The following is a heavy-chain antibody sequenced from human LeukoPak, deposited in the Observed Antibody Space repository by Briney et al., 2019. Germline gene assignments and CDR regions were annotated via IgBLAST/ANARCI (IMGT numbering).Heavy chain of an antibody. Sequence: GGSLRLSCAASGFTFSSYGMSWVRQAPGKGLEWVSAISGSGGSTYYADSVKGRFTISRDNSKNTLYLQMNSLRAEDTAVYYCAKEMWVIVATIQGYFDYWGQGTLVTVSS. CDR3: AKEMWVIVATIQGYFDY. CDR1: GFTFSSYG. CDR2: ISGSGGST. V-gene: IGHV3-23*01. J-gene: IGHJ4*02. D-gene: IGHD5-12*01.